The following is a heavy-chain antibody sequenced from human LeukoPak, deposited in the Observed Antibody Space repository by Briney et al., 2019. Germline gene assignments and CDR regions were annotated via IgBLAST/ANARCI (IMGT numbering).Heavy chain of an antibody. Sequence: PGGSLRLSCAASGFAFNTYTVHWVRQGPGKGLDWVAVISFVGSNKYYADSVKGRFTISRDNSRNTLYLQMNSLRAEDTAVYYCTNGWDVWGQGNLVTVSS. CDR3: TNGWDV. J-gene: IGHJ4*02. D-gene: IGHD6-19*01. V-gene: IGHV3-30*04. CDR1: GFAFNTYT. CDR2: ISFVGSNK.